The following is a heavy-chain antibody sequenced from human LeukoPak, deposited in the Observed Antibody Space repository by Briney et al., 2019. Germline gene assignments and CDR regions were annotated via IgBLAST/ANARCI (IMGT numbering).Heavy chain of an antibody. J-gene: IGHJ4*02. Sequence: GGSLRLSCVAFGFTLSSYSMSWVRQAPGKGLEWVSAMSGSDTGSWYADSVKGRFTISRDTSKTTLYLQMNSLRAEDTAIYYCAKDARSFGGTYFDYWGQGIQVTVSS. D-gene: IGHD4-23*01. CDR3: AKDARSFGGTYFDY. V-gene: IGHV3-23*01. CDR2: MSGSDTGS. CDR1: GFTLSSYS.